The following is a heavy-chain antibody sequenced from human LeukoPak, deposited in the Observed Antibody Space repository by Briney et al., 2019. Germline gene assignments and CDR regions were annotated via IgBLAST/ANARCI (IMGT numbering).Heavy chain of an antibody. D-gene: IGHD3-22*01. CDR2: IYSGGST. CDR3: PRSRYYDSRGYPDY. Sequence: GGSLRLSCAAPGFTVSSNYMSWVRQAPGKGLEWVSVIYSGGSTYYADSVKGRFTISRDNSKNTLYLQLNSLRAEDTAVYYCPRSRYYDSRGYPDYWGQGTLVTVSS. J-gene: IGHJ4*02. V-gene: IGHV3-53*01. CDR1: GFTVSSNY.